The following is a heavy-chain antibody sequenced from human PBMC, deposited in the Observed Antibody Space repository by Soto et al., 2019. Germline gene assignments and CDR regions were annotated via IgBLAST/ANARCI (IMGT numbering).Heavy chain of an antibody. D-gene: IGHD3-22*01. CDR1: GFSLSGTSVG. CDR3: AHRNTSGYYPKTFDF. J-gene: IGHJ4*02. Sequence: QITLKESGPALVNPTQPLTLTCSFSGFSLSGTSVGVGWIRQPPGKALEWLTLIYGNDDKRYSTSLKSRPNITKAPSKNQVVITRTNMDPVDTATYYCAHRNTSGYYPKTFDFWGRGTLVTVSS. CDR2: IYGNDDK. V-gene: IGHV2-5*01.